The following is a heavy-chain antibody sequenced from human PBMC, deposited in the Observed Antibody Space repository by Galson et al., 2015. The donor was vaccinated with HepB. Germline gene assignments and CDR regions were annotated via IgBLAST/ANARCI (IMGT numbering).Heavy chain of an antibody. CDR2: IHAGNGNT. V-gene: IGHV1-3*01. J-gene: IGHJ4*02. Sequence: SVKVSCKASGYTFSSYAMHWVRQAPGQRLEWMGWIHAGNGNTKYSQNFQGRVTITRDTSASTAYVELSSLGSEDTAVYFCARERVGTIHFDYWGQGTLVTVSS. CDR1: GYTFSSYA. CDR3: ARERVGTIHFDY. D-gene: IGHD1-26*01.